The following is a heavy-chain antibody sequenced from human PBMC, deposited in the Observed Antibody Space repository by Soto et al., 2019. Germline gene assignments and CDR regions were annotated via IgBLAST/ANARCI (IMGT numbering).Heavy chain of an antibody. CDR1: GFTVSSNY. CDR2: IYSGGST. Sequence: EVQLVESGGGLVQPGGSLRLSCAASGFTVSSNYMSWVRQAPGQGLDWVSVIYSGGSTYYADSVKGRFTISRDNSKNTLYLQMNSLRAEDTAVYYCARDLSSSVYYYYYMNVWGKGTTVTVSS. D-gene: IGHD6-6*01. J-gene: IGHJ6*03. V-gene: IGHV3-66*01. CDR3: ARDLSSSVYYYYYMNV.